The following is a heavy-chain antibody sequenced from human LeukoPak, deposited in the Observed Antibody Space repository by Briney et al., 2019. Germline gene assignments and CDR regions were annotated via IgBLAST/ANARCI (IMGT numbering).Heavy chain of an antibody. Sequence: SETLSHTCTVSGGSISSGSYYWRWLRQPAGTGLEWIGRIYTSGSTNYNPSLKSRVTISVDTSKNQFSLKLSSVTAADTAVYYCARHRGVILDYWGQGTLVTVSS. CDR3: ARHRGVILDY. J-gene: IGHJ4*02. CDR2: IYTSGST. CDR1: GGSISSGSYY. V-gene: IGHV4-61*02. D-gene: IGHD3-16*02.